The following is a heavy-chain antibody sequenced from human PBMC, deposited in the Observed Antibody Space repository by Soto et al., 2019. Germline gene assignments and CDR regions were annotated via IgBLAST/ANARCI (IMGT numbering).Heavy chain of an antibody. J-gene: IGHJ6*03. CDR2: IYYSGST. CDR1: GGSISSSSYY. V-gene: IGHV4-39*01. D-gene: IGHD6-6*01. CDR3: ALRPYSSSSGEYYYYYYYMDV. Sequence: QLQLQESGPGLVKPSETLSLTCTVSGGSISSSSYYWGWIRQPPGKGLEWIGSIYYSGSTYYNPSLQSRVTISVDTSKNQFSLKLSSVTAADTAVYYCALRPYSSSSGEYYYYYYYMDVWGKGTTVTVSS.